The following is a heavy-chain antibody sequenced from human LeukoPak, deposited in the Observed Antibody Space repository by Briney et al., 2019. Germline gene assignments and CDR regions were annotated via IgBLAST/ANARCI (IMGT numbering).Heavy chain of an antibody. CDR3: AKEQRWLQDELDY. CDR1: GFTFSSYG. CDR2: IWYDGSNK. V-gene: IGHV3-33*06. J-gene: IGHJ4*02. Sequence: VGSLRPSCAPSGFTFSSYGMHWVRQAPGKGLEWVAVIWYDGSNKYYADSVKGRLTISRDNSKNTMYLQMNSLRAEDTAVYYCAKEQRWLQDELDYWGQGTLVTVSS. D-gene: IGHD5-24*01.